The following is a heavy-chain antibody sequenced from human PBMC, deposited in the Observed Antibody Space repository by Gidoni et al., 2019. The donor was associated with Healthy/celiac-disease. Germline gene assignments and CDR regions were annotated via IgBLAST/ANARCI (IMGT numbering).Heavy chain of an antibody. D-gene: IGHD6-13*01. Sequence: EVQLVESGGGLVKPGGSLRLSCAASGFTFSNAWMSWVRQATGKGLGWVGRIKRKTDGGTTDYAAPVKGRFTISRDDSKNTLYLKMNSLKTEDTAVYYCTTHSWSDYWGQGTLVTVSS. CDR1: GFTFSNAW. CDR3: TTHSWSDY. V-gene: IGHV3-15*01. CDR2: IKRKTDGGTT. J-gene: IGHJ4*02.